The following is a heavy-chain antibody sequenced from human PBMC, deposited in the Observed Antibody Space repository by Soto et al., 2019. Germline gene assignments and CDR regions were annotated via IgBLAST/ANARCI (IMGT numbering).Heavy chain of an antibody. D-gene: IGHD6-13*01. CDR3: AQDLGSSWYHYNSFAP. J-gene: IGHJ5*02. V-gene: IGHV3-23*01. CDR1: GFTFSSSG. Sequence: GGSLRLSCVASGFTFSSSGMSWVRQAPGKGLEWVSSISGGVDTKYYADSVKGRFTISRDSTKNTLYLQMNSLRADDTAVYFCAQDLGSSWYHYNSFAPGGQGTLVTVSS. CDR2: ISGGVDTK.